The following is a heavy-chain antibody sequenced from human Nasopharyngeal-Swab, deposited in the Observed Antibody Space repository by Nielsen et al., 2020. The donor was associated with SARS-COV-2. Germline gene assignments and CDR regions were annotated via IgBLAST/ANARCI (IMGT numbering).Heavy chain of an antibody. CDR2: IYYSGST. CDR3: ARDVSGWYGVDI. D-gene: IGHD6-19*01. CDR1: GGSISSYY. J-gene: IGHJ3*02. V-gene: IGHV4-59*12. Sequence: SETLSLTCTVSGGSISSYYWSWIRQPPGKGLEWIGYIYYSGSTNYNPSLKSRVTISVDTSKNQFSLKLSSVTAADSAVYYCARDVSGWYGVDIWGQGTLVTVSS.